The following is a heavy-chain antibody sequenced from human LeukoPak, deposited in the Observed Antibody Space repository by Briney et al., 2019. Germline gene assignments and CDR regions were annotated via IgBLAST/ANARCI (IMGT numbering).Heavy chain of an antibody. CDR1: GFTVSSNY. CDR3: ARKVSGGWRTFDY. J-gene: IGHJ4*02. D-gene: IGHD6-19*01. CDR2: IYSGGST. V-gene: IGHV3-66*01. Sequence: PGGSLRLSCAASGFTVSSNYMSWVRQAPGKGLEWVSVIYSGGSTYYADSVKGRFTISRDNSKNTLYLQMNSLRAEDTAVYYCARKVSGGWRTFDYWGQGTLVTVSS.